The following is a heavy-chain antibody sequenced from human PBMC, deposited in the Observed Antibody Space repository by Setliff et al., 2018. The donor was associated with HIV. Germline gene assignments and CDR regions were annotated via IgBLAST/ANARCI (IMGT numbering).Heavy chain of an antibody. Sequence: PGGSLRLSCAASGFTFSSYSMNWVRQSPGRGLEWIGYVSYSGSTSYNPSLNSRVSMSVDTSRDQISLTLTSVTAADMAVYYCARTRGRAPVSYYFDNWGQGRLVTVSS. D-gene: IGHD2-2*01. CDR1: GFTFSSYS. J-gene: IGHJ4*02. CDR2: VSYSGST. V-gene: IGHV4-59*01. CDR3: ARTRGRAPVSYYFDN.